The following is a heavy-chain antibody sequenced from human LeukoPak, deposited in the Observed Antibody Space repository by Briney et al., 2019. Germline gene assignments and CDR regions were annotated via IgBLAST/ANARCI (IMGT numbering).Heavy chain of an antibody. J-gene: IGHJ5*02. Sequence: GGSLRLSCVASGFSLSSYAMSWVRQAPGKAPELVSLVYSAGATHYADSVQGRFIISRDNSKNTLYLQMNNLRVEDTAVYHCVRDRAEGRAWVEFDPWGQGTVVTVSS. V-gene: IGHV3-66*02. CDR3: VRDRAEGRAWVEFDP. CDR1: GFSLSSYA. CDR2: VYSAGAT.